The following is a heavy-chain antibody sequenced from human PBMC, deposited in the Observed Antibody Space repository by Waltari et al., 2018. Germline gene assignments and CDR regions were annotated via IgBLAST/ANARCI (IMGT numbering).Heavy chain of an antibody. CDR2: IYTSGST. CDR3: ARGSGGGAFDI. D-gene: IGHD3-10*01. V-gene: IGHV4-61*02. CDR1: GGSISSGRYY. J-gene: IGHJ3*02. Sequence: QVQLQESGPGLVKPSQTLSLTCTVSGGSISSGRYYWSWIRQPAGKGLEWIGRIYTSGSTNYNPSLKSRVTISVDTSKNQFSLKLSSVTAADTAVYYCARGSGGGAFDIWGQGTMVTVSS.